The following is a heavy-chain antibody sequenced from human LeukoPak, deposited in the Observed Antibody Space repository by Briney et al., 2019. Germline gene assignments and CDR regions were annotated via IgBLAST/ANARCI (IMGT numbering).Heavy chain of an antibody. Sequence: PSETLSLTCAVYGGSFSGYYWSWIRQPPGKGLEWIGEINHSGSTNYNPSLKSRVTISVDTSKNQFSLKLSSVTAADTAVYYCARGRGSHGYFCGDFDYWGQGTLVTVSS. CDR1: GGSFSGYY. CDR2: INHSGST. CDR3: ARGRGSHGYFCGDFDY. J-gene: IGHJ4*02. D-gene: IGHD2-21*01. V-gene: IGHV4-34*01.